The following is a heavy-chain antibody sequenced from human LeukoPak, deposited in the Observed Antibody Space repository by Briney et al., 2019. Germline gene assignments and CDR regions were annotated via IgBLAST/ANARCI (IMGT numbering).Heavy chain of an antibody. V-gene: IGHV6-1*01. D-gene: IGHD2-21*02. J-gene: IGHJ4*02. CDR1: GDSLSSNSAA. CDR3: ARESLDIMVVTAPLSS. CDR2: TYYRSKSYN. Sequence: SQTLSLTCALSGDSLSSNSAAWNWIRQSPSRGLEWLGCTYYRSKSYNDYAVSVKSRITIDPDTSKNNFSLQLTSVTPEDTAVYYCARESLDIMVVTAPLSSWGQGTLVTVSS.